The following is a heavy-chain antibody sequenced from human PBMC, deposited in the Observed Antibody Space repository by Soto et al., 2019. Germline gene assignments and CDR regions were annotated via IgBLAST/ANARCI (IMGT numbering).Heavy chain of an antibody. D-gene: IGHD1-26*01. CDR3: ALRGGATRFFFDY. Sequence: GGSLRLSCAASGFPFSSYGMHWVRQAPGKGLEWVAIIPYDGSNEYYADSVKGRFTISRDNSKNTLYLQMNSLRPEDTAVYYCALRGGATRFFFDYWGQGTLVTVSS. CDR2: IPYDGSNE. V-gene: IGHV3-30*03. CDR1: GFPFSSYG. J-gene: IGHJ4*02.